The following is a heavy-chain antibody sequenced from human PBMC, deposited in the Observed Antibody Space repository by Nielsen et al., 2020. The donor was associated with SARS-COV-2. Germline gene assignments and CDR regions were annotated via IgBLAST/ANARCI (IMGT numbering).Heavy chain of an antibody. V-gene: IGHV4-31*03. CDR2: IYYSGST. J-gene: IGHJ5*02. Sequence: SETLSLTCTVSGGSISSGGYYWSWIRQHPGKGLEWIGYIYYSGSTYYNPSLKSRVTISVDTSKNQFSLKLSSVTAADTAVYYCARDESHNWFDPWGQGTLVTVSS. CDR3: ARDESHNWFDP. CDR1: GGSISSGGYY.